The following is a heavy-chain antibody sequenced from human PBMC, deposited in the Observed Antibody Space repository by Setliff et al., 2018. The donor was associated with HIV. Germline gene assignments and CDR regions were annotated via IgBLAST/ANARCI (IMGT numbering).Heavy chain of an antibody. D-gene: IGHD3-22*01. Sequence: SVKVSCKASGGTFSSYAFSWMRLAPGQGLEWVGGIIPVFNVANYAHKFQGRVRITADGSKSTAYMELRSLRSDDTAMYYCVRDGAGHYDNRGYFGNFNFWGQGTPVTVSS. CDR2: IIPVFNVA. J-gene: IGHJ4*02. V-gene: IGHV1-69*13. CDR3: VRDGAGHYDNRGYFGNFNF. CDR1: GGTFSSYA.